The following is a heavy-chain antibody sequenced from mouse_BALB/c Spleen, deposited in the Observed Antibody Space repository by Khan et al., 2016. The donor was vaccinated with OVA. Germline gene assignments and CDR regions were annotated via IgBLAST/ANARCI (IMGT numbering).Heavy chain of an antibody. J-gene: IGHJ3*01. CDR1: GFNIKDTY. CDR3: ATIYGNPFAY. V-gene: IGHV14-3*02. Sequence: EVELVESGAELVKPGASVKLSCSASGFNIKDTYINWMKQRPEQGLEWIGRIDPPNDDSKYGPKFQAKATLTADTSSNTAYLQLRSLTSEDTAVYYCATIYGNPFAYWGQGTLLSVSA. CDR2: IDPPNDDS. D-gene: IGHD2-1*01.